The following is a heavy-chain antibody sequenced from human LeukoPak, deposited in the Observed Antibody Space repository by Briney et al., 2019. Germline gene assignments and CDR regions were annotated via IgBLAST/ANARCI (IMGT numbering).Heavy chain of an antibody. V-gene: IGHV3-74*01. CDR3: ARVVKDGGIDY. Sequence: GGSLRLSCAASGFTFSNYWMHWVRQAPGKGLVWVSRINSDGSSTSHADSVKGRFTISRDNAKNTLYLQMNSLRADDTALYYCARVVKDGGIDYWGQGTLVTVSS. CDR1: GFTFSNYW. J-gene: IGHJ4*02. CDR2: INSDGSST. D-gene: IGHD3-16*01.